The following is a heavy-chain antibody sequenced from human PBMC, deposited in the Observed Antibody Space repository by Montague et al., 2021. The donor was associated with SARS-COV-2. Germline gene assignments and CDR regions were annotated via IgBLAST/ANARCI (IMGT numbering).Heavy chain of an antibody. Sequence: SETLSLTCTVSGGSISSYYWSWIRQPPGKGLEWIGYIYYSGSTNYNPSLKSRVTISVDTSKNQFSLKLSSVTAADTAVYYCARDTEGYISSWYHDYWGQGTRVTVSS. CDR1: GGSISSYY. CDR3: ARDTEGYISSWYHDY. V-gene: IGHV4-59*01. CDR2: IYYSGST. D-gene: IGHD6-13*01. J-gene: IGHJ4*02.